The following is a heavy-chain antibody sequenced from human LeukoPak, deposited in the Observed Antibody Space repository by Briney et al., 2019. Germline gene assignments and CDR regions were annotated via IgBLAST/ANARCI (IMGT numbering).Heavy chain of an antibody. Sequence: ASVKVSCKASGYTFTDYVIHWVRQAPGQRLEWMGWISTGSANRKYSQKFQGRVTFTRDTSASTVHMELSGLRSEDTAVYYCARDQEGFDYWGQGTLVTVSS. CDR2: ISTGSANR. CDR3: ARDQEGFDY. CDR1: GYTFTDYV. J-gene: IGHJ4*02. V-gene: IGHV1-3*04.